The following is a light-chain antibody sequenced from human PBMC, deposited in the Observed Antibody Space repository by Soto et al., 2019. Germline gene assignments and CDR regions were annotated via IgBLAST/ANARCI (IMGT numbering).Light chain of an antibody. V-gene: IGLV1-47*02. CDR3: AAWDASLSACV. Sequence: QSVLTQPPSASGTAGQVVTISCSGGDSNIGSNSVYWYQHLPRMAPKLLIYYSSQRPSGVPDRFSGSRSGTSASLAIVGLRSEDEAIYYCAAWDASLSACVFGNGTKATVL. CDR2: YSS. J-gene: IGLJ1*01. CDR1: DSNIGSNS.